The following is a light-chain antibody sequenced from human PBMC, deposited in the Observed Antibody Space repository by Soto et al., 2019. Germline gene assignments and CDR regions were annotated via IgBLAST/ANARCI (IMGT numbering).Light chain of an antibody. CDR3: QHYGSSSNT. Sequence: EIVLTQSPDTLSLSPAERATLSCRASESVTSSHLAWYQQKRGQAPRLLIYGASSMATDIPARFSGSGSGTDFTLTISRLEPEDVAVYYCQHYGSSSNTFGQGTRLEIK. CDR2: GAS. V-gene: IGKV3-20*01. CDR1: ESVTSSH. J-gene: IGKJ5*01.